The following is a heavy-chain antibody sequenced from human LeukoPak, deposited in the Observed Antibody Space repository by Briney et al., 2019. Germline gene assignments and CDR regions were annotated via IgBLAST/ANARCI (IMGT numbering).Heavy chain of an antibody. CDR2: IYSGGTR. V-gene: IGHV3-53*01. D-gene: IGHD2-2*01. CDR3: ATRVTAGN. J-gene: IGHJ4*02. Sequence: GGSLRLSCAASGFTVTTNYMSWVRQAPGKGLEWVSVIYSGGTRNYADSVKGRFTISRDNSKNTLFLQMNSLRVEDTAVYYCATRVTAGNWGQGTLVTASS. CDR1: GFTVTTNY.